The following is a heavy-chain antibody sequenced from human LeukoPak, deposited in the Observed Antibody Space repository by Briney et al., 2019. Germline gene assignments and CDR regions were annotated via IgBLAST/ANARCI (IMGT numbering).Heavy chain of an antibody. CDR2: ISSRSSNI. CDR3: ARIPGGYYYAMDV. V-gene: IGHV3-48*02. CDR1: GFTFSSYS. Sequence: GGSLRLSCAASGFTFSSYSMNWVRQALGKGLEWVSYISSRSSNIYYADSVKGRFTISRDNAKNSLYLQMNSLRDEDTAVYYCARIPGGYYYAMDVWGQGTTVTVSS. D-gene: IGHD3-16*01. J-gene: IGHJ6*02.